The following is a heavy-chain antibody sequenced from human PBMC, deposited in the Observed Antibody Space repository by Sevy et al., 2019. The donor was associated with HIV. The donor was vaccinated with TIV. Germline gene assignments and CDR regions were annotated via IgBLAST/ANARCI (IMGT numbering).Heavy chain of an antibody. J-gene: IGHJ4*02. D-gene: IGHD5-18*01. CDR1: DGSISSYY. CDR2: SGST. V-gene: IGHV4-59*01. Sequence: SETLSLTCSVSDGSISSYYWSWIRQPPGKGLEWIEYSGSTNYKSSLKSRVTISVDTSKNQFSLKLSSVTAADTAVYYCARVRYTFGFPVFLDYWGQGTLVTVSS. CDR3: ARVRYTFGFPVFLDY.